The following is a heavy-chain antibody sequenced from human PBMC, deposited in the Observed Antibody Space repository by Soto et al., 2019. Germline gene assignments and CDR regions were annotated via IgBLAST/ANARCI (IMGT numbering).Heavy chain of an antibody. CDR2: ISYDGSNK. CDR1: GFTFSSYG. Sequence: PGGSLRLSCAASGFTFSSYGMHWVRQAPGKGLEWVAVISYDGSNKYYADSVKGRFTISRDNSKNTLYLQMSSLRAEDTAVYYCVQDGSSGWPYYYGMDVWGQGTTVTVSS. V-gene: IGHV3-30*18. J-gene: IGHJ6*02. D-gene: IGHD6-19*01. CDR3: VQDGSSGWPYYYGMDV.